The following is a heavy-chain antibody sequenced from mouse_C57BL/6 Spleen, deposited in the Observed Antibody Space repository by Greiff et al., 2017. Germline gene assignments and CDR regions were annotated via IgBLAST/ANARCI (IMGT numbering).Heavy chain of an antibody. CDR3: ARWGLPYAMDY. V-gene: IGHV1-18*01. D-gene: IGHD2-4*01. CDR1: GYTFTDYN. Sequence: EVQLQQSGPELVKPGASVKIPCKASGYTFTDYNMDWVKQSQGKSLEWIGDINPNNGGTIYTQKFKGKVTLTVDKSSSTAYMELRSLTSEDTAVYYCARWGLPYAMDYWGQGTSVTVSS. CDR2: INPNNGGT. J-gene: IGHJ4*01.